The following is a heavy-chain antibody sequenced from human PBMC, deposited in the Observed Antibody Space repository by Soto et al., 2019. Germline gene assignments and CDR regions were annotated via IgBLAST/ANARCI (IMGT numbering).Heavy chain of an antibody. Sequence: QVQLVESGGGLVKPGESLRLYCAGSGFTFSDYYMSWIRQAPGKGLEWLSYSSNSGTYTRYADSVKGRFSISRDNAKNSLYLQIHCLRGEDTGIYYCARSGDNYNVLDYWGQGTPVTVSS. D-gene: IGHD3-10*02. V-gene: IGHV3-11*06. CDR2: SSNSGTYT. CDR1: GFTFSDYY. J-gene: IGHJ4*02. CDR3: ARSGDNYNVLDY.